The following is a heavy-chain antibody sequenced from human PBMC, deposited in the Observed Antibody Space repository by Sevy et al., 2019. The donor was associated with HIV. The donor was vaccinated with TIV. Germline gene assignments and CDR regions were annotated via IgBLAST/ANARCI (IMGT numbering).Heavy chain of an antibody. CDR1: GFTFNIYS. V-gene: IGHV3-21*01. CDR3: ARASQQLVLLREYYFDY. D-gene: IGHD6-13*01. CDR2: ISSSSSYI. J-gene: IGHJ4*02. Sequence: GGSLRLSCAASGFTFNIYSMNWVRQAPGKGLEWVSSISSSSSYIYYADSLKGRFTVSRDNAKNSLYLQMNSLRAEDTAVYYCARASQQLVLLREYYFDYWGQGTLDTVSS.